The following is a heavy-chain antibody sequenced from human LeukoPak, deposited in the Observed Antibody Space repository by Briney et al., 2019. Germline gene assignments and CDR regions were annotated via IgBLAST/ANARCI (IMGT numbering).Heavy chain of an antibody. CDR3: ASRPRADMGPLDY. CDR1: GFTFSSCA. V-gene: IGHV3-23*01. J-gene: IGHJ4*02. D-gene: IGHD1-14*01. CDR2: ITGDGTRT. Sequence: TGGSLRLSCAASGFTFSSCAMTWVRQAPGKGLKWVASITGDGTRTYYTDSVKGRFTISRDNSKNTLYLQMNSLRADETAIYYCASRPRADMGPLDYWGQGTLVTVST.